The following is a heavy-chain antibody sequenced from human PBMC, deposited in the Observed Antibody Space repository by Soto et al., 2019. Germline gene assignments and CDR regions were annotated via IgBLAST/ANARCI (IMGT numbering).Heavy chain of an antibody. D-gene: IGHD2-21*01. CDR1: GYTFTGYY. CDR2: INPNSGGT. CDR3: ARDASATAPYSWFDP. J-gene: IGHJ5*02. V-gene: IGHV1-2*04. Sequence: ASVKVSCKASGYTFTGYYMHWVRQAPGQGLEWMGWINPNSGGTNYAQKFQGWVTMTRDTSISTAYMELSRLRSDDTAVYYCARDASATAPYSWFDPWGQGTLVTVSS.